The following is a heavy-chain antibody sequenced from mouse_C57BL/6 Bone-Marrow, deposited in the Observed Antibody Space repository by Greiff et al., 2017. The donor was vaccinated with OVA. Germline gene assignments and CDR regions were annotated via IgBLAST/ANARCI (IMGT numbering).Heavy chain of an antibody. Sequence: EVQGVESGGGLVKPGGSLKLSCAASGFTFSSYAMSWVRQTPEKRLEWVATISDGGSYTYYPDNVKGRFTISRDNAKNNLYLQMSQLKSEDTAMYYCARGTDDGCPEAIDYWGQGTSVTVSS. J-gene: IGHJ4*01. CDR1: GFTFSSYA. D-gene: IGHD2-3*01. CDR3: ARGTDDGCPEAIDY. V-gene: IGHV5-4*01. CDR2: ISDGGSYT.